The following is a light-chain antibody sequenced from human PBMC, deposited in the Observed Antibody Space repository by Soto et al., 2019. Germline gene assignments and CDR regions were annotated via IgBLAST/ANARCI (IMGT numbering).Light chain of an antibody. V-gene: IGKV3-15*01. J-gene: IGKJ1*01. CDR1: QSVRRD. CDR2: GAS. Sequence: EIVMTQSPVTLSVSPGERATLSCRASQSVRRDLAWYQQTPGQAPRLLIYGASNRATGVPARISGSVSGTEFTLTIASLQSEDFAIYYCQQYSSWLWTFGQGTKVDIK. CDR3: QQYSSWLWT.